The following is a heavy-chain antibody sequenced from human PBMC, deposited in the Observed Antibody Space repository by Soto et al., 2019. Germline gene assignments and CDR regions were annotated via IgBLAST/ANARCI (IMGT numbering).Heavy chain of an antibody. CDR1: GFNFSNSA. D-gene: IGHD2-15*01. J-gene: IGHJ1*01. CDR3: ARGGCSGGPCAAEYFHD. V-gene: IGHV3-30-3*01. Sequence: QVKMVESGGGVVQPGRSLIVSCVASGFNFSNSAMHWVRQAPGKGLEWVAVISYDGTKKYYADSVKGRFSVSRDNFENTLYLQMNSLKTDDTADYYCARGGCSGGPCAAEYFHDWGQGTLVTVSA. CDR2: ISYDGTKK.